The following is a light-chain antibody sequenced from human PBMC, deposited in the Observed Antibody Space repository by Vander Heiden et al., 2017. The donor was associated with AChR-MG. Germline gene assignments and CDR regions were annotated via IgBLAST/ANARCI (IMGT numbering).Light chain of an antibody. CDR3: QQYHNWPPLT. V-gene: IGKV3-15*01. J-gene: IGKJ4*01. CDR2: GAS. CDR1: QIVRNN. Sequence: EIVMTQSPATLSVSPGARATLLCRASQIVRNNFACYQQRPGQAPRRLIYGASSTSTGITARLSGSGYGTEFTLTISSLQSEDFAVYYCQQYHNWPPLTFGAGTKVEIK.